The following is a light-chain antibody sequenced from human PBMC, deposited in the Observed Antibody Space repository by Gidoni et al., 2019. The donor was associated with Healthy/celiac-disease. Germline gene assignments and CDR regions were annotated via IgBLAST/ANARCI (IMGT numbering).Light chain of an antibody. CDR3: QQYDNLPSLT. CDR1: QDISNY. Sequence: DIQMTQSPSSLSASVGDRVTITCQASQDISNYLNWYQQKPGKAPKLLIYDASNLETGVPSRFSGSGSETDFNFTISRLQPEDSATYYCQQYDNLPSLTFGGGTKVEIK. J-gene: IGKJ4*01. CDR2: DAS. V-gene: IGKV1-33*01.